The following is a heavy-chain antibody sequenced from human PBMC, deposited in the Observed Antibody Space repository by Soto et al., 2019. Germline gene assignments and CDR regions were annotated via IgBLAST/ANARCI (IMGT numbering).Heavy chain of an antibody. CDR1: GFIFNNYS. J-gene: IGHJ4*02. V-gene: IGHV3-23*01. CDR2: ISAGGGSP. Sequence: GGSLRLSCAASGFIFNNYSMSWVRQAPGKGLEWVSFISAGGGSPNYADSVKGRFTISRDNSKNLVYLQMNSLRAEETAVYYCVQDGAFCACVTGYYRKGHYFDYWGKRTPVTASS. CDR3: VQDGAFCACVTGYYRKGHYFDY. D-gene: IGHD3-9*01.